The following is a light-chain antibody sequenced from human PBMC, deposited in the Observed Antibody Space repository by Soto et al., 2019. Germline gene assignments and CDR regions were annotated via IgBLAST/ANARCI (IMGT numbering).Light chain of an antibody. CDR1: SSEVGGYNY. CDR3: SSYAGSNIFYV. Sequence: QSALTQPPSASGSPGQSVTISCTGTSSEVGGYNYVSWYQQHPGKAPKLMIYEVTKRPSGVPDRFSGSKSGNTASLTVSGLQAEDEAAYYCSSYAGSNIFYVFGTGTKVTVL. V-gene: IGLV2-8*01. J-gene: IGLJ1*01. CDR2: EVT.